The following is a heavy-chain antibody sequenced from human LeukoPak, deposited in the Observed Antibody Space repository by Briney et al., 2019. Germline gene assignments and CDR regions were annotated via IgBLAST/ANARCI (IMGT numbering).Heavy chain of an antibody. V-gene: IGHV3-23*01. Sequence: GGSLSLSCAASGLTFSSYAMSWVRQAPGKGLEWVSAISGSGGSTYYADSVKGRFTISRDNSKNTLYLQMNSLRAEDTAVYYCAKDSSTSPKGYYYYGMDVWGQGTTVTVSS. CDR1: GLTFSSYA. CDR2: ISGSGGST. J-gene: IGHJ6*02. D-gene: IGHD2-2*01. CDR3: AKDSSTSPKGYYYYGMDV.